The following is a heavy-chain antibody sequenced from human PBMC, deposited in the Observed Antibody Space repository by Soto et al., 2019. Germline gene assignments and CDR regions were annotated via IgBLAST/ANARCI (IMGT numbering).Heavy chain of an antibody. D-gene: IGHD1-26*01. CDR1: GGSISDYY. Sequence: PSETLSLTCTVSGGSISDYYWSWIRQPPGKGLEWIGYIYYSGTTNYSPSLKSRVTISVDTSKNQFSLKLSSVTAADSAIYYCARKSGGYYYYGMDVWGQGTTVT. CDR3: ARKSGGYYYYGMDV. V-gene: IGHV4-59*08. CDR2: IYYSGTT. J-gene: IGHJ6*02.